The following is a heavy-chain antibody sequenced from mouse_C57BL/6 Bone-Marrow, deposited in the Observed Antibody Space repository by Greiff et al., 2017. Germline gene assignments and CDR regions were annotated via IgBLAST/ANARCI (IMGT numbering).Heavy chain of an antibody. CDR1: GFTFSSYG. Sequence: EVKLLESGGDLVKPGGSLKLSCAASGFTFSSYGMSWVRQTPDKRLEWVATISSGGSYTYYPDSVKGRFTISRDNAKNTLYLQMSSLKSEDTAMYYCARHCYGSSCDYWGQGTTRTVSS. V-gene: IGHV5-6*01. CDR2: ISSGGSYT. J-gene: IGHJ2*01. CDR3: ARHCYGSSCDY. D-gene: IGHD1-1*01.